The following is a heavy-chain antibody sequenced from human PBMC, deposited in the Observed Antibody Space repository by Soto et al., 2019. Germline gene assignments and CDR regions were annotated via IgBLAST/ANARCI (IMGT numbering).Heavy chain of an antibody. J-gene: IGHJ4*02. Sequence: EVQLVESGGGLVQPGGSLRLSCAASGFTFSSYWMSWVRQAPGKGLEWVANIKQDGSEKYYVDSVKGRFTISRDNAKNSLYLQMNSLRAEDTAVYYCARAVGIILTGFGVRDYWGQGTLVTVSS. CDR3: ARAVGIILTGFGVRDY. V-gene: IGHV3-7*01. CDR2: IKQDGSEK. CDR1: GFTFSSYW. D-gene: IGHD3-9*01.